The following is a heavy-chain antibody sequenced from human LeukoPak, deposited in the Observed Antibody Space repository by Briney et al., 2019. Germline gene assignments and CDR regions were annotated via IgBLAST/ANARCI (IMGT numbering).Heavy chain of an antibody. D-gene: IGHD3-3*01. V-gene: IGHV3-15*01. CDR3: TTATYYDFWSGPN. Sequence: GGSLRLSCAASGFTFGNAWMTWVRQAPGKGLEWVGRIKSKTDGATTDYAAPVKGRFTISRDDSENTLYLQMNSLKTEDTAVYYCTTATYYDFWSGPNWGQGTLVTVSS. J-gene: IGHJ4*02. CDR1: GFTFGNAW. CDR2: IKSKTDGATT.